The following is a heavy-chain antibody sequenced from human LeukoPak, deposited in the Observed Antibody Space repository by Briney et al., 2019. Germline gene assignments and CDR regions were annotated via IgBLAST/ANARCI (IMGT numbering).Heavy chain of an antibody. CDR1: GYTFTGYY. D-gene: IGHD6-25*01. Sequence: GASVKVSCKASGYTFTGYYMHWVRQAPGQGLEWMGRINPNSGGTNYAQKFQGRVTMTRDTSISTAYLELSGLRSDDTAVYYCTRGVRASGSPAVLFDYWGQRTLVTVSS. CDR3: TRGVRASGSPAVLFDY. J-gene: IGHJ4*02. CDR2: INPNSGGT. V-gene: IGHV1-2*06.